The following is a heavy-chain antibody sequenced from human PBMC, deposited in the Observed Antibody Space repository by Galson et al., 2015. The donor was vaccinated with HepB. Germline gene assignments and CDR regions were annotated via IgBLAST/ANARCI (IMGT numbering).Heavy chain of an antibody. D-gene: IGHD3-10*01. V-gene: IGHV3-30*04. Sequence: SLRLSCAASGFTFSSYAMHWARQAPGKGLEWVAVISYDGSNKYYADSVKGRFTISRDNSKNTLYLQMNSLRAEDTAVYYCARDLGYGSGSYLDYWGQGTLVTVSS. CDR1: GFTFSSYA. J-gene: IGHJ4*02. CDR2: ISYDGSNK. CDR3: ARDLGYGSGSYLDY.